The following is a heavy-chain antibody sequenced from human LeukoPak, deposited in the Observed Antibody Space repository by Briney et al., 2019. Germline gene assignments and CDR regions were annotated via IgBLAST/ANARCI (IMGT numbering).Heavy chain of an antibody. V-gene: IGHV4-59*12. D-gene: IGHD3-22*01. CDR3: AKSNGYGLIDI. CDR1: GASFSSYY. Sequence: PSETLSLTCTVSGASFSSYYWSWLRQPPGKGLEWIAYIFYNGNTKYNPSLKSRVTISVDTSKTQFSLKVTSVTAADTAVYYCAKSNGYGLIDIWGQGTMVTVSS. CDR2: IFYNGNT. J-gene: IGHJ3*02.